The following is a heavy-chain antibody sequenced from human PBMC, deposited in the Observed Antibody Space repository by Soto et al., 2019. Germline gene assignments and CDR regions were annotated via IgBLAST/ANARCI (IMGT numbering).Heavy chain of an antibody. CDR1: GYTFTSYH. CDR2: ISAYNTNT. CDR3: ARDTPPTDY. J-gene: IGHJ4*02. Sequence: QVQLVQSGAEVKKPGASVKVSCKTSGYTFTSYHISWLRQAPGQGLEWMGWISAYNTNTNYAQKFQGRVTMTTATLTSTAYMELRSLRSDDTAVYYCARDTPPTDYWGQGTLVTVSS. V-gene: IGHV1-18*01.